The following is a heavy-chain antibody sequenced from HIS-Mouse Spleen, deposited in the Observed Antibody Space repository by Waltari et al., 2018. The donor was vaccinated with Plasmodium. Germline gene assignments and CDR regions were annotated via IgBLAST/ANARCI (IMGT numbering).Heavy chain of an antibody. Sequence: QVQLQQWGAGLLKPSETLSLTCAVYGGSFSGYYWGWIRQPPGKGLDWIGEINHSGSTNYNPSLKSRVTISVDTSKNQFSLKLSSVTAADTAVYYCARAYYDFWSGYRFDYWGQGTLVTVSS. CDR3: ARAYYDFWSGYRFDY. CDR1: GGSFSGYY. D-gene: IGHD3-3*01. CDR2: INHSGST. V-gene: IGHV4-34*01. J-gene: IGHJ4*02.